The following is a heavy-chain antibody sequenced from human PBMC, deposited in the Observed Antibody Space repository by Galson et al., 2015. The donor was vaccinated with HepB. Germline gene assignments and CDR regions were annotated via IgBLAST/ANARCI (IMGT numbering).Heavy chain of an antibody. J-gene: IGHJ3*02. CDR2: ITSSSGTT. D-gene: IGHD3-22*01. CDR3: ARQTGVSAFDI. V-gene: IGHV3-48*01. CDR1: GFIFSSYS. Sequence: SLRLSCAASGFIFSSYSMNWVRQAPGKGLEWVSYITSSSGTTYYADSVKGRFTISRDNGKNSLYLQMNSLRAEDTAVYYCARQTGVSAFDIWGQGQWSPSLQ.